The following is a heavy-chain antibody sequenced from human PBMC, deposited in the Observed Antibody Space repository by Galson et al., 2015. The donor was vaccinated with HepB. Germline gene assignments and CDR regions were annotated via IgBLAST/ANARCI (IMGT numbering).Heavy chain of an antibody. D-gene: IGHD6-13*01. CDR1: GFTFSSYW. J-gene: IGHJ3*02. CDR2: IKQDGSEK. Sequence: SLRLSCAASGFTFSSYWMSWVRQAPGKGLEWVANIKQDGSEKYYVDSVKGRFTISRDNAKNSLYLQMNSLRAEDTAVYYCARKRGYSSSWYRAPYAFDIWGQGTMVTVSS. CDR3: ARKRGYSSSWYRAPYAFDI. V-gene: IGHV3-7*03.